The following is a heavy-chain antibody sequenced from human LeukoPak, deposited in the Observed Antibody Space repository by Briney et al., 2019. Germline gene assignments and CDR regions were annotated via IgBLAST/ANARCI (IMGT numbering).Heavy chain of an antibody. Sequence: GGSLRLSCAASGFTVSSNYMSWVRQAPGKGLEWVSVIYSGGSTYYADSVKGRFTISRDNAKNSLYLQMNSLRAEDTAVYYCARDSSSPHFDYWGQGTLVTVSP. D-gene: IGHD6-6*01. CDR3: ARDSSSPHFDY. CDR2: IYSGGST. CDR1: GFTVSSNY. J-gene: IGHJ4*02. V-gene: IGHV3-66*01.